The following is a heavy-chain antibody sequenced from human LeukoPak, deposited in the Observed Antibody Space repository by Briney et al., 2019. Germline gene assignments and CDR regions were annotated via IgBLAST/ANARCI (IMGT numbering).Heavy chain of an antibody. CDR2: ISPGGGPT. CDR1: GFPFSIYG. J-gene: IGHJ4*02. D-gene: IGHD5-12*01. CDR3: AKDGAWLRFDD. V-gene: IGHV3-23*01. Sequence: GGSLRLSCAGSGFPFSIYGMNWVRQAPGKGLEWVSGISPGGGPTYYADSVKGRFTISRDDSKSTLYLQMNNLRAEDTAVYYCAKDGAWLRFDDWGQGILVTVSS.